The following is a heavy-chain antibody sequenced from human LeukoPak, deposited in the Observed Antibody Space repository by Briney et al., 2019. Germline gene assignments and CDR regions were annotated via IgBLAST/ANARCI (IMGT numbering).Heavy chain of an antibody. V-gene: IGHV4-4*02. CDR2: IYHGGST. Sequence: PSETLSLTCAVSGGSISSSNWWRWVRQPPGKGLEWIGEIYHGGSTNYNPSLKSRVTISVDKSKNQFSLKLSSVTAADTAVYYCARAPIELQRIDYWGQGTLVTVSS. CDR1: GGSISSSNW. J-gene: IGHJ4*02. CDR3: ARAPIELQRIDY. D-gene: IGHD2-8*01.